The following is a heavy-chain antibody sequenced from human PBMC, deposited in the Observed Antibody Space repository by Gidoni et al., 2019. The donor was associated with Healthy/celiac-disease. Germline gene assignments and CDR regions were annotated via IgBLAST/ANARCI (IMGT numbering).Heavy chain of an antibody. CDR3: ARGSYYYDSRVVFDY. V-gene: IGHV3-30-3*01. D-gene: IGHD3-22*01. J-gene: IGHJ4*02. CDR2: ISYDGSNK. CDR1: GFTFSSYA. Sequence: QVQLVESGGGVVQPGRSLRLSWAASGFTFSSYAMHWVRQAPGKGLEWVAVISYDGSNKYYADSVKGRFTISRDNSKNTLYLQMNSLRAEDTAVYYCARGSYYYDSRVVFDYWGQGTLVTVSS.